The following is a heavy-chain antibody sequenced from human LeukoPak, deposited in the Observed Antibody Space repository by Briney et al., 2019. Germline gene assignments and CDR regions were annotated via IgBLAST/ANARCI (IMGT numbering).Heavy chain of an antibody. J-gene: IGHJ4*02. CDR3: ARRGYSGYGNFDY. V-gene: IGHV5-51*01. Sequence: GEALKISFKGPGYHFATSWIGWVRPMPGKGLEWMGILYPGDSDTRYTPSFQGQFTFSVDTSISTAYLHWSSLKASDIAIYYCARRGYSGYGNFDYWGQGTLVTAS. D-gene: IGHD5-12*01. CDR1: GYHFATSW. CDR2: LYPGDSDT.